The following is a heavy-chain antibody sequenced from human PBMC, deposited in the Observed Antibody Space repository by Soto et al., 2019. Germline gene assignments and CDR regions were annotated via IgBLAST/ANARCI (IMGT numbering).Heavy chain of an antibody. J-gene: IGHJ5*02. Sequence: QVQLVQSGAEVKKPGASVTVSCKASGNAFNSYDINWVRQAPGQGLEWMGWMNPKSGNTGYAQKLQGSVTMSWHTTISTAYMELSSLRSGDMAVHYRSTTFLQRLEWLNPYNWFDPLGQGTLVTVSS. CDR2: MNPKSGNT. D-gene: IGHD3-3*01. V-gene: IGHV1-8*01. CDR3: STTFLQRLEWLNPYNWFDP. CDR1: GNAFNSYD.